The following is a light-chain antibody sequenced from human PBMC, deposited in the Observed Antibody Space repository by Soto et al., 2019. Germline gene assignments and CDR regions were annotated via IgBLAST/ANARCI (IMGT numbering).Light chain of an antibody. CDR3: QQYGSAPRT. J-gene: IGKJ1*01. V-gene: IGKV1-5*01. CDR2: AAS. Sequence: DIQMTQSPSTLSGSVGDRVTITCRASQTISSWLAWYQQKPGKAPKLLIYAASSLQSGVPSRFSGSGSETDFTLTISSLEPEDFAVYYCQQYGSAPRTFGQGTKVDIK. CDR1: QTISSW.